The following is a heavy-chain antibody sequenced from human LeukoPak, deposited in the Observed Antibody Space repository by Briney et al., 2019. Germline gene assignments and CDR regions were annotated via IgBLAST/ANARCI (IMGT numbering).Heavy chain of an antibody. J-gene: IGHJ4*02. CDR1: GYTFTSYG. D-gene: IGHD3-10*01. CDR2: ISAYNGNT. CDR3: ARDRQPHGSGGSDY. V-gene: IGHV1-18*01. Sequence: ASVKVSCKASGYTFTSYGISWVRQAPGQGLEWMGWISAYNGNTNYAQKLQGRVTMTTDTSTSTAYMELRSLRSDDTAVYYCARDRQPHGSGGSDYWGQGTLVTVSS.